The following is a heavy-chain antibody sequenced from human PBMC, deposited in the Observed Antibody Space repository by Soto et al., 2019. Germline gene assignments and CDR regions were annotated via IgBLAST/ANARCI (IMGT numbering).Heavy chain of an antibody. D-gene: IGHD5-12*01. Sequence: QVQLVQSGAEVKKPGASVKVSCKASGYTFTNYAMHWVRQAPGHRLEWMGWINAGNGNTKYSQKFQGRITITRNTSASTAYMELSSLRSEDTAVYYCARGSYDFDYWGQGTLVTVSS. J-gene: IGHJ4*02. CDR2: INAGNGNT. V-gene: IGHV1-3*01. CDR1: GYTFTNYA. CDR3: ARGSYDFDY.